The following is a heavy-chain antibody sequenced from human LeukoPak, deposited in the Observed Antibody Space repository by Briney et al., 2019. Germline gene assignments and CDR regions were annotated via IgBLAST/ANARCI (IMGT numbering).Heavy chain of an antibody. D-gene: IGHD4-17*01. CDR1: GYTFTGYY. V-gene: IGHV1-2*02. Sequence: GASVKVSCKASGYTFTGYYMHWVRQAPGQGLEWMGWINPNSGGTNYAQKFQGRVTMTRDTSISTAYVELSRLRSDDTAVYYCARCNSVSTVTTVGDNWFDPWGQGTLVTVSS. CDR2: INPNSGGT. J-gene: IGHJ5*02. CDR3: ARCNSVSTVTTVGDNWFDP.